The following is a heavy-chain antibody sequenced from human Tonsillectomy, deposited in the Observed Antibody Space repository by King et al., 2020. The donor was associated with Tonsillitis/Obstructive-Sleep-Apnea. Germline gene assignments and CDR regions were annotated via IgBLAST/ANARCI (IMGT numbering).Heavy chain of an antibody. CDR1: GGSISSYY. J-gene: IGHJ4*02. Sequence: QVQLQESGPGLVKPSETLSLTCTVSGGSISSYYWSWIRQPPGKGLEWIGYIYYSGSTNYNPSLQSRVTISVDTSKNQFSLKLSSVTAADTAVYYCARLGDGYELYYFDYWGQGTLVTVSS. D-gene: IGHD5-12*01. CDR3: ARLGDGYELYYFDY. V-gene: IGHV4-59*08. CDR2: IYYSGST.